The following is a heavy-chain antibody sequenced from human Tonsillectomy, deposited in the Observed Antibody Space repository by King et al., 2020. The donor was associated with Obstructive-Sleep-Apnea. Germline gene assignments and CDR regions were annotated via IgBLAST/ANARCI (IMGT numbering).Heavy chain of an antibody. V-gene: IGHV3-21*01. D-gene: IGHD1-26*01. J-gene: IGHJ4*02. CDR1: GFTFSSYT. CDR3: AKQRTGVGATDY. CDR2: ISSSHTYR. Sequence: QLVESGGGLVKPGGSLRLSCAASGFTFSSYTMNWVRQAPGKGLEWDASISSSHTYRFYSDSVRGRFTISRDNAENSLFLQMGSLRAEDTAMYYCAKQRTGVGATDYWGQGTLVTVSS.